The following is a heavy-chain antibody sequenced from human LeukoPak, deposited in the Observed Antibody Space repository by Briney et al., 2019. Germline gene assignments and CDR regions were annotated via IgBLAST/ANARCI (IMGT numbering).Heavy chain of an antibody. CDR3: AKEKRNLRGARDAFDI. D-gene: IGHD1-26*01. J-gene: IGHJ3*02. CDR1: GFTISSSF. CDR2: TYSDGTT. V-gene: IGHV3-53*01. Sequence: PGGSLRLSCAASGFTISSSFMTWVRQAPGKGLEWGSVTYSDGTTYYADSVKGRFTISRDNSKNTLDLQMNSLRADDTATYYCAKEKRNLRGARDAFDIWGQGTLVTVSA.